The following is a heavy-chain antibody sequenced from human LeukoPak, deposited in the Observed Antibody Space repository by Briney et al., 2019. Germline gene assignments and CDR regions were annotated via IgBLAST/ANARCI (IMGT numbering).Heavy chain of an antibody. CDR2: MNPNSGNT. CDR1: GYTFTSYD. CDR3: AVRSGWYEYFQH. D-gene: IGHD6-19*01. J-gene: IGHJ1*01. Sequence: ASVKVSCKASGYTFTSYDINWVRQATGQGLEWMGWMNPNSGNTGYAQKFQGRVTMTRNASISTAYMELSCLRSEDTAVYYCAVRSGWYEYFQHWGQGTLVTVSS. V-gene: IGHV1-8*01.